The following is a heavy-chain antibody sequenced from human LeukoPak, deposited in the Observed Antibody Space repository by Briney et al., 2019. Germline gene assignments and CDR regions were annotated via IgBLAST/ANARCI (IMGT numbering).Heavy chain of an antibody. CDR2: ISSSSSTI. CDR3: ARVVGYCSSTSCYKWFDP. J-gene: IGHJ5*02. CDR1: GFTFSSYS. V-gene: IGHV3-48*04. Sequence: GGSLRLSCAASGFTFSSYSMNWVRQAPGKGLEGVSYISSSSSTIYYADSVKGRFTISRDNAKNSLYLQMTSLRAEDTTVYYCARVVGYCSSTSCYKWFDPWGQGTLVTVSS. D-gene: IGHD2-2*02.